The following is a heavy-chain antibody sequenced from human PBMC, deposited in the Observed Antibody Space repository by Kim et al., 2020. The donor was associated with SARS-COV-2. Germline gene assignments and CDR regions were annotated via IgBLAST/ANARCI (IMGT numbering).Heavy chain of an antibody. J-gene: IGHJ3*01. Sequence: GGSLRLSCAASGFTFSDSPMHWVRQASGKGLEWVARIRSNGYYYATSYAAAVKGRFTISREDSESPAYLHMNSLNTAVTAVYYCTGSPGTTLAFWDAFVV. CDR2: IRSNGYYYAT. V-gene: IGHV3-73*01. CDR1: GFTFSDSP. D-gene: IGHD1-1*01. CDR3: TGSPGTTLAFWDAFVV.